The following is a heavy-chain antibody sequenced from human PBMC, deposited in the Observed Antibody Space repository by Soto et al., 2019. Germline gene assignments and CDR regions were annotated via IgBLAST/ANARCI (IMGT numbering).Heavy chain of an antibody. CDR1: GYTFTGYY. CDR3: ARDDSSSELDY. J-gene: IGHJ4*02. Sequence: ASVKVSCKASGYTFTGYYMHWVRQAPGQGLEWMGWINPNSGGTNYAQKFQGWVTMNRDTSISTAYMELSRLRSDDTAVYYCARDDSSSELDYWGQGTLVTVSS. V-gene: IGHV1-2*04. CDR2: INPNSGGT. D-gene: IGHD6-13*01.